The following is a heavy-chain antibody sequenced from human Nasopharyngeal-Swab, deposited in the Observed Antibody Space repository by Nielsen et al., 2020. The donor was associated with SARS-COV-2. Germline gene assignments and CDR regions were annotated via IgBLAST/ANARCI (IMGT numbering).Heavy chain of an antibody. Sequence: ESLKIPRGGSGFTFSNYWRSSVRQSPEKGLEWVVNIKQDGTLKSYVDSVKGRFIISRDNAKNSLDLQMNSLRVEDTAVYCCVRNEIWGQGTLVTVS. CDR3: VRNEI. CDR1: GFTFSNYW. J-gene: IGHJ4*02. V-gene: IGHV3-7*03. CDR2: IKQDGTLK.